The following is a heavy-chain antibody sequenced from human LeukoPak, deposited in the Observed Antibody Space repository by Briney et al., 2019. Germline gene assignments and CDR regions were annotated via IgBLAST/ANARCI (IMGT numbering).Heavy chain of an antibody. CDR2: ISAYNGNT. D-gene: IGHD3-10*01. CDR3: ARGSFGSDMVRGVIPYWYFDL. CDR1: GYTFTSYG. J-gene: IGHJ2*01. V-gene: IGHV1-18*01. Sequence: ASVKVSCKASGYTFTSYGISWVRQAPGQGLEWMGWISAYNGNTNYAQKLQGRVTMTTDTSTSTAYMELRSLRSDDTAVYYCARGSFGSDMVRGVIPYWYFDLWGRGTLVTVSS.